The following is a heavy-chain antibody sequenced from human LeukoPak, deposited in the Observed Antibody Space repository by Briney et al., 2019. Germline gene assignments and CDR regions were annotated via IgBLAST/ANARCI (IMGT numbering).Heavy chain of an antibody. J-gene: IGHJ4*02. CDR3: ARGLGYCSSTSCPFDY. CDR1: GGTFSSYA. CDR2: IIPIFGTA. Sequence: ASVKVSCKASGGTFSSYAISWVRQAPGQGLEWMGGIIPIFGTANYAQKFQGRVTITADESTSTAYMELSSLRSEDTAVYYRARGLGYCSSTSCPFDYWGQGTLVTVSS. D-gene: IGHD2-2*01. V-gene: IGHV1-69*13.